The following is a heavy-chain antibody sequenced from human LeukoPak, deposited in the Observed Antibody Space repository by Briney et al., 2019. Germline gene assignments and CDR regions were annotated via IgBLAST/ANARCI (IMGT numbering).Heavy chain of an antibody. Sequence: SETLSLTCAVYGGSFSGYYWSWIRQPPGKGLEWIGEINLSGSTNYNPSPTSRVTISVDTSKNQFSLKLSSVTAADTAVYYCARGYQLLSAYYLDHGGQGTLVTVSS. CDR1: GGSFSGYY. CDR3: ARGYQLLSAYYLDH. D-gene: IGHD2-2*01. J-gene: IGHJ4*02. CDR2: INLSGST. V-gene: IGHV4-34*01.